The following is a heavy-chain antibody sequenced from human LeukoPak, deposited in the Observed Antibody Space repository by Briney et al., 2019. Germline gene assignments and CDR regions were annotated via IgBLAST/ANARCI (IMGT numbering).Heavy chain of an antibody. CDR1: GFTFNGSA. J-gene: IGHJ4*02. CDR2: IRSKAHRYAT. V-gene: IGHV3-73*01. CDR3: TRRHYGDYVVDN. D-gene: IGHD4-17*01. Sequence: GGSLRLSCATSGFTFNGSALHWVRQASGQGLEWVGRIRSKAHRYATAYAASMEGRFTVSRDDSKNMAYLQMNSLKTEDTAIYYCTRRHYGDYVVDNWGQGTLVTVSS.